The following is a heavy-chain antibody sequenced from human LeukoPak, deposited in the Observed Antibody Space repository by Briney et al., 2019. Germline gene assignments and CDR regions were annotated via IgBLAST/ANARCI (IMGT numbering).Heavy chain of an antibody. V-gene: IGHV1-69*01. CDR1: GGTFSSYA. CDR3: LASPGYCSSTSCYMIDY. Sequence: ASVKVSCKASGGTFSSYAISWVRQAPGQGLEWMGGIIPIFGTANYAQKFQGRVTITADESTSTAYMELSSLRSEDTAVNYCLASPGYCSSTSCYMIDYWGQGTLVTVSS. CDR2: IIPIFGTA. J-gene: IGHJ4*02. D-gene: IGHD2-2*02.